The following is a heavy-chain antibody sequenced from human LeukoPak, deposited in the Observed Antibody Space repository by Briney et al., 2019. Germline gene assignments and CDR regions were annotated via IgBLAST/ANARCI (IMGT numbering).Heavy chain of an antibody. Sequence: SETLSLTCTVSGGSISSSSYYWGWIRQPPGKGLEWIGSIYYSGSTYYNPSLKSRVTISVDTSKNQFSLKLSSVTAADTAVYYCARGVTSVQSFWYFDLWGRGTLVTVSS. CDR2: IYYSGST. V-gene: IGHV4-39*07. CDR3: ARGVTSVQSFWYFDL. CDR1: GGSISSSSYY. D-gene: IGHD4-23*01. J-gene: IGHJ2*01.